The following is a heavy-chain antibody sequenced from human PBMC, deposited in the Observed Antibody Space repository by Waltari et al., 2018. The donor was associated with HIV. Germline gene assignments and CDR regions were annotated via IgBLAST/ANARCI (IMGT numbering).Heavy chain of an antibody. CDR1: GYTFTGYY. CDR3: ASRVGAPSSGAYYCDY. CDR2: INPNSGGT. V-gene: IGHV1-2*02. J-gene: IGHJ4*02. Sequence: QVQLVQSGAEVKKPGASVKVSCKASGYTFTGYYMHWVRQAPGQGLEWMGWINPNSGGTNYAQKLQGRVTMTRDTSSSTAYMELSRLRSDDTAVYYCASRVGAPSSGAYYCDYWGQGTLVTVSS. D-gene: IGHD1-26*01.